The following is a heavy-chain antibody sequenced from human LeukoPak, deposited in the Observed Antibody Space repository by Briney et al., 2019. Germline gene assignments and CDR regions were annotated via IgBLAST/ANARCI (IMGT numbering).Heavy chain of an antibody. D-gene: IGHD1-1*01. J-gene: IGHJ4*02. Sequence: ASVKVSCKASGYTFTGYYIHWVRQAPGQGLEWMGWINPNSGGKDYAQKFQGRVSMTRDTSISTAYMEVSSLRSDDTAVFFCARVKDGLEYHSFDYWGQGTLVTVSS. V-gene: IGHV1-2*02. CDR1: GYTFTGYY. CDR2: INPNSGGK. CDR3: ARVKDGLEYHSFDY.